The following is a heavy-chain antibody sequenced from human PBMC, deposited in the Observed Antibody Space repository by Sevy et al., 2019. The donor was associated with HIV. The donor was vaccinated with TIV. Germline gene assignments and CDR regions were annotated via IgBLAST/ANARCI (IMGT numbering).Heavy chain of an antibody. CDR2: IYPGDSDT. V-gene: IGHV5-51*01. Sequence: KHGESLKISCKGSGYSFTSYWIGWVRQMPGKGLEWMGIIYPGDSDTRYSPSFQGQVTISADKSINTAYLQWSSLKASDTAMYYCARDGYYDSSSYYYFDSWGQGTLVTVSS. J-gene: IGHJ4*02. CDR3: ARDGYYDSSSYYYFDS. CDR1: GYSFTSYW. D-gene: IGHD3-22*01.